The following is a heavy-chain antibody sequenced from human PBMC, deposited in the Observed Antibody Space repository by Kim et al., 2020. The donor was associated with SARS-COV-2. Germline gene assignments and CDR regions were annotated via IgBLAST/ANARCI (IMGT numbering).Heavy chain of an antibody. V-gene: IGHV1-3*01. CDR2: T. J-gene: IGHJ4*02. CDR3: ASSIAVAFFDY. D-gene: IGHD6-19*01. Sequence: TKYSHKFQGRVTITRDTAASTAYMELSSLRSEDTAVYYCASSIAVAFFDYWGQGTLVTVSS.